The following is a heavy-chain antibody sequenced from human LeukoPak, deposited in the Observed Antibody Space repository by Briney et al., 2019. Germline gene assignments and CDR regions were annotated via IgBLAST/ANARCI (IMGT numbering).Heavy chain of an antibody. D-gene: IGHD3-10*01. CDR3: ARSELLWFGKVNSGFDF. V-gene: IGHV4-59*01. CDR1: GGSLSTYY. J-gene: IGHJ4*02. CDR2: VYYSGST. Sequence: PSETLSLTCTVSGGSLSTYYWSWIRQPPGKGLEWIGYVYYSGSTNYNPSLMSRVTISVDTSENQFSLKLNSVPAADTAMYYCARSELLWFGKVNSGFDFWGQGTLVSVSS.